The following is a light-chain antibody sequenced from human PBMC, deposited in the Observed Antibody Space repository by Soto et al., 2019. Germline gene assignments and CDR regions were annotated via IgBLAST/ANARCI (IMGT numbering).Light chain of an antibody. Sequence: EIVMTQSPATLSVSPGERATLSCRASQSISSNLAWYETKPGQAPRLLMFRTSSRATGFPARFSGSVSGTEFNLTISSLQSEDFAVYYGKQYREWPPFTGGQVTRREIK. J-gene: IGKJ5*01. CDR1: QSISSN. CDR2: RTS. CDR3: KQYREWPPFT. V-gene: IGKV3-15*01.